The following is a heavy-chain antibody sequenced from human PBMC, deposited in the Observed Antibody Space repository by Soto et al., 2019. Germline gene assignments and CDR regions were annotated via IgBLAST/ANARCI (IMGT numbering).Heavy chain of an antibody. J-gene: IGHJ5*02. D-gene: IGHD2-21*01. CDR1: GGTFSSYA. CDR2: IIPIFGTA. CDR3: ARDFRLVIDP. Sequence: SVKVSCKASGGTFSSYAISWVRQAPGQGLEWMGGIIPIFGTANYAQKFQGRVTITADKSTSTAYMELSSLRSEDTAVYSCARDFRLVIDPWGQGTLVTVSS. V-gene: IGHV1-69*06.